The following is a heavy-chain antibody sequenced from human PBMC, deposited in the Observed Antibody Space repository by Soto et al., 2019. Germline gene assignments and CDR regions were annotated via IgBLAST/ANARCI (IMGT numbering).Heavy chain of an antibody. CDR3: ARSEIRDDY. V-gene: IGHV4-34*01. D-gene: IGHD3-16*01. Sequence: QVQLQQWGAGLLKPSETLSLTCAVYGGSVSGYYWSWIRQPPGKGLEWIGEINHSGSTNYNPSLKSRVTISVDTSKNQFSLKLSSVTAADTAVYYCARSEIRDDYWGQGTLVTVSS. CDR2: INHSGST. CDR1: GGSVSGYY. J-gene: IGHJ4*02.